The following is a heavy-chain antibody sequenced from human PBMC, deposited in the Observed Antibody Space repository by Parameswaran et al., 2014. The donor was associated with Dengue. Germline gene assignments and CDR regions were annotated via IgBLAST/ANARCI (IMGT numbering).Heavy chain of an antibody. CDR2: INTGNGNT. D-gene: IGHD3-3*01. V-gene: IGHV1-3*04. J-gene: IGHJ4*02. Sequence: WVRQAPGQRLEWMGWINTGNGNTEYSKNFQGRVTITRDTSASTAYMEMSSLRSEDAAVYYCARGWYDYWGGRIDSWGQGTLVTVSS. CDR3: ARGWYDYWGGRIDS.